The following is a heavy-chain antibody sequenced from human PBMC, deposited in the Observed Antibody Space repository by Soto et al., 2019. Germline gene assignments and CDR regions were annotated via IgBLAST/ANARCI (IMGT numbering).Heavy chain of an antibody. V-gene: IGHV4-59*08. J-gene: IGHJ4*02. CDR2: IYYSGST. D-gene: IGHD2-15*01. CDR3: ARLYCSGGSCSWDY. Sequence: QVQLQESGPGLVKPSETLSLTCTVSGGSISSYYWSWIRQPPGKGLEWIGYIYYSGSTNYNPSLKSRATISVDTSKNQFSLKLSSVTAADTAAYYCARLYCSGGSCSWDYWGQGTLVTVSS. CDR1: GGSISSYY.